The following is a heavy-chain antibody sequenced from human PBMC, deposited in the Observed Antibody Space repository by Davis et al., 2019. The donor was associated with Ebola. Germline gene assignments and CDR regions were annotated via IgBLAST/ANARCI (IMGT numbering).Heavy chain of an antibody. CDR1: GFTFSSYA. J-gene: IGHJ6*02. D-gene: IGHD3-3*02. CDR3: AKVPFLEWLPDYGMDV. V-gene: IGHV3-30-3*01. CDR2: ISYDGSNK. Sequence: PGGSLRLSCAASGFTFSSYAMHWVRQAPGKGLEWVAVISYDGSNKYYADSVKGRFTISRDNSKNTLYLQMNSLRAEDTAVYYCAKVPFLEWLPDYGMDVWGQGTTVTVSS.